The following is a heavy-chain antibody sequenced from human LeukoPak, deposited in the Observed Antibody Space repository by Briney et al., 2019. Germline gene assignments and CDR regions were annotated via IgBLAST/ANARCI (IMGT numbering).Heavy chain of an antibody. J-gene: IGHJ6*02. CDR1: GFAVSSNY. Sequence: PGGSLRLSCAASGFAVSSNYMSWVRQAPGKGLEWVSVIYSGGSTYYADSVKGRFTISRDNSKNTLYLQMNSLRAEDTAVYYCARATRIVGATASGYYYGMDVWGQGTTVTVSS. CDR2: IYSGGST. D-gene: IGHD1-26*01. CDR3: ARATRIVGATASGYYYGMDV. V-gene: IGHV3-66*01.